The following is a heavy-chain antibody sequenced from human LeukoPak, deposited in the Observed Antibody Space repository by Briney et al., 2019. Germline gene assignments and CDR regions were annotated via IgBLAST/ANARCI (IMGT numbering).Heavy chain of an antibody. V-gene: IGHV3-33*01. CDR2: IWYDGSNK. CDR1: GFTFSSYG. J-gene: IGHJ3*02. D-gene: IGHD3-3*01. CDR3: ARHILEWVPNAFDI. Sequence: SGGSLRLSCAASGFTFSSYGMHWVRQAPGKGLEWVAVIWYDGSNKYYADSVKGRFTISRDNSKNTLYLQMNSLRAEDTAVYYCARHILEWVPNAFDIWGQGTMVTVSS.